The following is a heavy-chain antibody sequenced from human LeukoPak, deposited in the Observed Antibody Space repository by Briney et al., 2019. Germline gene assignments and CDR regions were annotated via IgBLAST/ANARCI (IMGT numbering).Heavy chain of an antibody. J-gene: IGHJ4*02. D-gene: IGHD3-9*01. CDR1: GFTFSNSA. CDR3: ARDPLRYLRVGHYDY. V-gene: IGHV3-21*01. Sequence: GGSLRLSCAASGFTFSNSAMNWVRQVPGKGLEWVSSIDYDSSHIYYAASVRGRFTISRDKARNSVYLQMNSLRVEDTAVYYCARDPLRYLRVGHYDYWGKGTLVGVSS. CDR2: IDYDSSHI.